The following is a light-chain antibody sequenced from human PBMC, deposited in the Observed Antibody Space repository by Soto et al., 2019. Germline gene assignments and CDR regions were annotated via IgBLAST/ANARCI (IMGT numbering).Light chain of an antibody. CDR3: SSYTTSGTLV. Sequence: QSVLTQPASVSGSPGQSITISCTGTNSDVGAYNYVSWYQHHSGKAPKLIIYEVSNRPSGVSNRFSGSKSGNTASLTISGLQADDEADYYCSSYTTSGTLVFGGETKLT. CDR2: EVS. CDR1: NSDVGAYNY. J-gene: IGLJ2*01. V-gene: IGLV2-14*01.